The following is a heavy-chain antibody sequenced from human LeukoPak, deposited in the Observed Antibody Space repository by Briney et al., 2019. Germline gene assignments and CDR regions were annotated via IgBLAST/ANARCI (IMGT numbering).Heavy chain of an antibody. V-gene: IGHV3-7*01. CDR1: GFTFSSYW. CDR2: IKQDGSEK. D-gene: IGHD5-18*01. Sequence: PGGSLRLSCAASGFTFSSYWMSWVRQAPGKGLEWVANIKQDGSEKYYVDSVKGRFTISRDNATNSLYLQMNSLRAEDTAVYYCARTAMVIYYYYYMDVWGKGTTVTVSS. CDR3: ARTAMVIYYYYYMDV. J-gene: IGHJ6*03.